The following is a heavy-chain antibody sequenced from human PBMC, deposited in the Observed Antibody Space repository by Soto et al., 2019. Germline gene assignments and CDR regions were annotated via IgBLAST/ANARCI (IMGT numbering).Heavy chain of an antibody. CDR3: ARDITMTGGPFDY. CDR2: INAGNGNT. CDR1: GYTFTSYA. D-gene: IGHD3-22*01. Sequence: ASVKVSCKASGYTFTSYAMHWVRQAPGQRLEWMGWINAGNGNTKYSQKFQGRVTITRDTSASTAYMELSSLRSEDTAVYYCARDITMTGGPFDYWGQGTLVTVSS. J-gene: IGHJ4*02. V-gene: IGHV1-3*01.